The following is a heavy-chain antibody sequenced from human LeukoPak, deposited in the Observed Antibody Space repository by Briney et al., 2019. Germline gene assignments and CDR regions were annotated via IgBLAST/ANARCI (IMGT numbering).Heavy chain of an antibody. CDR1: VDSISSSTYY. CDR3: GRSLHLGYCTNGVCYPDAFDI. CDR2: IYYSRPT. J-gene: IGHJ3*02. Sequence: SETLSLTRAVSVDSISSSTYYCGWVRQPPGKGLEWIGIIYYSRPTYYNPSHKRGVTISVDTSKHQFSLQLRSVTTADEAVYYCGRSLHLGYCTNGVCYPDAFDIWGQGTMVTVSS. V-gene: IGHV4-39*01. D-gene: IGHD2-8*01.